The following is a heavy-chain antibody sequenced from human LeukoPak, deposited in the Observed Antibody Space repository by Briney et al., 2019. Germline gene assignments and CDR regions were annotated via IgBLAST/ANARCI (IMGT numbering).Heavy chain of an antibody. Sequence: GGSLRLSCAASGFTFSSYAMSWVRQAPGKGLEWVSAISGSGGSTYYADSVKSRFTISRDNSKNTLYLQMNSLRAEDTAVYYCAKVSGDYYDSSGYYLEAFDIWDQGTMVTVSS. CDR1: GFTFSSYA. D-gene: IGHD3-22*01. J-gene: IGHJ3*02. V-gene: IGHV3-23*01. CDR3: AKVSGDYYDSSGYYLEAFDI. CDR2: ISGSGGST.